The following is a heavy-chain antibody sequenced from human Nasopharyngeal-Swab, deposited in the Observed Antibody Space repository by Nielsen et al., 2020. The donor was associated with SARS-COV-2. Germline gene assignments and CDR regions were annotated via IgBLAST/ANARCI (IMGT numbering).Heavy chain of an antibody. CDR3: TRDTFGPTDS. CDR1: GFVFSGSA. J-gene: IGHJ4*02. CDR2: INPDGNTI. D-gene: IGHD2/OR15-2a*01. V-gene: IGHV3-74*01. Sequence: GGSLRLSCAASGFVFSGSAMHWVRQAPGKGLSWVSRINPDGNTINYADSVKGRFTISRDTAKNTLYLQMSSLRVEDTAVYYCTRDTFGPTDSWGQGTLVTVSS.